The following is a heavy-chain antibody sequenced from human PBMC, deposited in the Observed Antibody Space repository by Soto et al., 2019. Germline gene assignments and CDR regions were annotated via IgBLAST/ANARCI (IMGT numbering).Heavy chain of an antibody. CDR1: GGTFSNHA. Sequence: GASVKVSCKASGGTFSNHAISWVRPAPGQGLEWMGGIIPIFGTANYAQKFQGRVTITADESTSTAYMELSSLRSEDTAVYYCATATSTVVTRYGMDVWGQGTTVTVSS. CDR3: ATATSTVVTRYGMDV. D-gene: IGHD4-17*01. V-gene: IGHV1-69*13. CDR2: IIPIFGTA. J-gene: IGHJ6*02.